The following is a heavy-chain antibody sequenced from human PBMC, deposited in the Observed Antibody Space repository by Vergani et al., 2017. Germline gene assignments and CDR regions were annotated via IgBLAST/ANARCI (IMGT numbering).Heavy chain of an antibody. D-gene: IGHD1-1*01. Sequence: QVQLVESGGGEVQPGRSLRLSCSAAGFPFSAYGVYWVRQAPGKGLEWVSVISYDGNKKNYADSVKGRFTISRDNSKNTLYLEMNALRAEDTAVYYCARDFLTRVTTLDYYYMGVWGKGTTVTVSS. CDR3: ARDFLTRVTTLDYYYMGV. V-gene: IGHV3-30*03. J-gene: IGHJ6*03. CDR1: GFPFSAYG. CDR2: ISYDGNKK.